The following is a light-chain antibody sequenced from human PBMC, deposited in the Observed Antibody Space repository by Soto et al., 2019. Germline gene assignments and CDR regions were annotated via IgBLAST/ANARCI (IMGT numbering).Light chain of an antibody. V-gene: IGKV1-27*01. CDR3: QRYNSAPWT. CDR1: QDISHY. Sequence: DIQMTQSPSSLSASVGDRVTITCRASQDISHYLAWFQQKPGKVPQLLIYTASTRQPGVPSRFSGSGSGTDFTLTISSLQPEDVATYYCQRYNSAPWTFGQGTKVEI. CDR2: TAS. J-gene: IGKJ1*01.